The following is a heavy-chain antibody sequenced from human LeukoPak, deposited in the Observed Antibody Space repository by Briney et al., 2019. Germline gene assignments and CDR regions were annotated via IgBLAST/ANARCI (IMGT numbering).Heavy chain of an antibody. V-gene: IGHV3-30*04. Sequence: GGSLRLSCVVSGFTSSSTGLHWVRQAPGKGLEWVAMISPDGTKTFYTDSMKGRLTISRDNSNNTLYLQMNSLRVEDTALYYCAMEGEEWTTVDYWGQGTLVIVSS. J-gene: IGHJ4*02. CDR1: GFTSSSTG. D-gene: IGHD3-3*01. CDR2: ISPDGTKT. CDR3: AMEGEEWTTVDY.